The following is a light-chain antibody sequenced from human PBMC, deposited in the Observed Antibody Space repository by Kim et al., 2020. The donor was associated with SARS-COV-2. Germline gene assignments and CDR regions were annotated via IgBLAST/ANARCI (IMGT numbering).Light chain of an antibody. CDR2: QDV. Sequence: SYELTQPPSVSVSPGQTASITCSGDKLGHKYVCWYQQKPGQSPVVVIYQDVKRPSGIPERFSGSNSGNTATLTISGTQAMDEADYYCQAWDSTSVVFGGGTQLTVL. CDR3: QAWDSTSVV. J-gene: IGLJ2*01. CDR1: KLGHKY. V-gene: IGLV3-1*01.